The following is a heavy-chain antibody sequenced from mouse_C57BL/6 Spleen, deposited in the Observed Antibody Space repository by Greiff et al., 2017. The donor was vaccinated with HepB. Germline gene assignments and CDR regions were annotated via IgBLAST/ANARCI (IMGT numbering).Heavy chain of an antibody. D-gene: IGHD2-2*01. V-gene: IGHV1-62-2*01. Sequence: VQLQQSGAELVKPGASVKLSCKASGYTFTEYTIHWVKQRSGQGLEWIGWFYPGSGSIKYNEKFKDKATLTADKSSSTVYMELSRLTSEDSAVYFCARHDGEGWLRRGWYFDVWGTGTTVTVSS. J-gene: IGHJ1*03. CDR3: ARHDGEGWLRRGWYFDV. CDR1: GYTFTEYT. CDR2: FYPGSGSI.